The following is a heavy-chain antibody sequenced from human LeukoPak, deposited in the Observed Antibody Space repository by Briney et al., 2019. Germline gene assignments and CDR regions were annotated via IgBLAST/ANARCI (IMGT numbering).Heavy chain of an antibody. J-gene: IGHJ4*02. V-gene: IGHV4-59*08. CDR2: IYYSGST. Sequence: SETLSLTCTVSGGSISSYYWSWIRQPPGKGLELIGFIYYSGSTSYNPSLKSRVAISVDTSKSQFSLKLSSVIAADTAVYYCARRAYSSGFDYIDYWGQGTLVTVSS. D-gene: IGHD6-19*01. CDR1: GGSISSYY. CDR3: ARRAYSSGFDYIDY.